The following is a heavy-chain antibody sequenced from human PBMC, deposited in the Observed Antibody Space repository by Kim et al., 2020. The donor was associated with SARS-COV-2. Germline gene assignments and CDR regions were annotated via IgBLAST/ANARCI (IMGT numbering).Heavy chain of an antibody. D-gene: IGHD1-26*01. Sequence: GGSLRLSCAASGFTFTTYAMSWVRQAPGKGLEWVSAISGSGGSTYYADSVKGRFTISRDNSKNTLYLQMNSLRAEDTAVYYCANAFYSGDAFDIWGQGTMVTVSS. CDR2: ISGSGGST. V-gene: IGHV3-23*01. CDR3: ANAFYSGDAFDI. J-gene: IGHJ3*02. CDR1: GFTFTTYA.